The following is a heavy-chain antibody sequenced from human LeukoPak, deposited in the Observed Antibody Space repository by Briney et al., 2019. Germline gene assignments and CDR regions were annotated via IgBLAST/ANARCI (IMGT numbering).Heavy chain of an antibody. J-gene: IGHJ4*02. D-gene: IGHD3-16*02. CDR1: GGSISSGGYS. V-gene: IGHV4-30-2*01. CDR2: IYHSGST. CDR3: ARGRLGELSF. Sequence: PSQTLSLTCAASGGSISSGGYSWSWIRQPPGKGLEWIGYIYHSGSTYYNPSLKSRVTISVDRSKNQFSLKLSSVTAADTAVYYCARGRLGELSFWGQGTLVTVSS.